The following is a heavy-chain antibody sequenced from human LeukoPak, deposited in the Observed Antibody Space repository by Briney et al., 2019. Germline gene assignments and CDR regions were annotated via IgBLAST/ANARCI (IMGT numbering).Heavy chain of an antibody. CDR3: AKVSGGDSSGYYFFPYNWFDP. V-gene: IGHV3-23*01. CDR1: GFTFSSYA. Sequence: GGSLRLSCAASGFTFSSYAMSWVRQAPGKGLEWVSAISGSGGSTYYADSVKGRFTISRDNSKNTLYLQMNSLGAEDTAVYYCAKVSGGDSSGYYFFPYNWFDPWGQGTLVTVSS. CDR2: ISGSGGST. J-gene: IGHJ5*02. D-gene: IGHD3-22*01.